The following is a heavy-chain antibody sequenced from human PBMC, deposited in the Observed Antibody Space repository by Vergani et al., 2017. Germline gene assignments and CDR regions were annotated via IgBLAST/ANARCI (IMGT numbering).Heavy chain of an antibody. CDR2: TGYEGNNN. CDR3: ARRTRDTPSSLDY. Sequence: QVQLVESGGGVVQPGRSLRLSCTPSSFKLGDYGMHWVRQAPGRGLEWVPMTGYEGNNNYYADSVRGRLTLYKVNTVDMLSLQMNSLRPDDTAVYYCARRTRDTPSSLDYWGQGTLVTVSS. V-gene: IGHV3-33*01. D-gene: IGHD5-24*01. J-gene: IGHJ4*02. CDR1: SFKLGDYG.